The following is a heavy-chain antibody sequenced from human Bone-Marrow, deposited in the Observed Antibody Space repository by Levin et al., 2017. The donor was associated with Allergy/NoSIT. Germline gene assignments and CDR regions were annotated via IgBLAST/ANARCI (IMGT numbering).Heavy chain of an antibody. CDR1: GYSFTGFY. D-gene: IGHD4-11*01. V-gene: IGHV1-2*04. Sequence: GASVKVSCKASGYSFTGFYIHWVRQAPGQGPEWIGFINPSNGGTKFAQKFEGSVTMTSDTSTSTAYMALTRLTSDDTAVYFCARGFYTNYGDFWGQGTLVTVSS. CDR3: ARGFYTNYGDF. J-gene: IGHJ4*02. CDR2: INPSNGGT.